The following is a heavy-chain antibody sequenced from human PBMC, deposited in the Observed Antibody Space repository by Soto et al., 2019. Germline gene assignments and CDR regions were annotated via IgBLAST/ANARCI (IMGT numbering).Heavy chain of an antibody. V-gene: IGHV3-30*18. CDR2: ISYDGSNK. Sequence: GGSLRLSCAASGFTFSSYGMHWVRQAPGKGLEWVAVISYDGSNKYYADSVKGRFTISRDNSKNTLYLQMNSLRAEDTAVYYCAKDQGYSSSSPDYWGQGTPVTVSS. CDR3: AKDQGYSSSSPDY. J-gene: IGHJ4*02. D-gene: IGHD6-13*01. CDR1: GFTFSSYG.